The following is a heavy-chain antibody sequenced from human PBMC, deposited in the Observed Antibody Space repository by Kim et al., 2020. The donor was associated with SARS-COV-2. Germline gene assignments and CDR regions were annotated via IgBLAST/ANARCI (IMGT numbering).Heavy chain of an antibody. J-gene: IGHJ5*02. CDR2: IYYSGST. Sequence: SETLSLTCTVSGGSISSYYLSWIRQPPGKGLEWIGFIYYSGSTNYNPSLTSRVTISVDTSKNQFSLKLSSVTAADTAGYYCARGIIAARPGWFDPWGQRTLVTVSS. D-gene: IGHD6-6*01. CDR3: ARGIIAARPGWFDP. V-gene: IGHV4-59*13. CDR1: GGSISSYY.